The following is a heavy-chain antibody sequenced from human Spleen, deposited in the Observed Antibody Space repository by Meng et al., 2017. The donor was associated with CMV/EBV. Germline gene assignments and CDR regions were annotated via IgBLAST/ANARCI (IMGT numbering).Heavy chain of an antibody. Sequence: VQLQAPGPGLVKPSQTLSLTCTVSGGSISRGDYYWSWIRQPPGKGLEWIGYIYYSGSTYYNPSLKSRVTISVDTSKNQFSLKLSSVTAADTAVYYCARVRGSVSVWGSYRTFDYWGQGTLVTVSS. CDR2: IYYSGST. J-gene: IGHJ4*02. CDR1: GGSISRGDYY. V-gene: IGHV4-30-4*08. D-gene: IGHD3-16*02. CDR3: ARVRGSVSVWGSYRTFDY.